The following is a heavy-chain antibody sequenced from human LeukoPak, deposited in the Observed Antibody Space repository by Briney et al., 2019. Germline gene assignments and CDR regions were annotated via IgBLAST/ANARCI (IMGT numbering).Heavy chain of an antibody. CDR2: INHSGST. Sequence: PSEALSVTCAVYGGSFSGYYWSWIRQPPGKGLEWIGEINHSGSTYYNPSLKSRVTISVDTSKNQFTLKLSSVTAADTAVYYCARGWRTRMPFDYWGQGTLVTVSS. J-gene: IGHJ4*02. CDR1: GGSFSGYY. V-gene: IGHV4-34*01. CDR3: ARGWRTRMPFDY. D-gene: IGHD2-15*01.